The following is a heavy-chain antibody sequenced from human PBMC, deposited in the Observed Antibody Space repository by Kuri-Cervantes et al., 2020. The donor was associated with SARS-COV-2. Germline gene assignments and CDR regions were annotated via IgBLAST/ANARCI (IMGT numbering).Heavy chain of an antibody. CDR3: ARRVVVPAALPSGWYFDL. V-gene: IGHV1-8*03. J-gene: IGHJ2*01. D-gene: IGHD2-2*02. CDR2: MNPNSGNT. Sequence: ASVKVSCKASGYSFTVYYMHWVRQATGQGLEWMGWMNPNSGNTGYAQKFQGRVTITRNTSISTAYMELSSLRSEDTAVYYCARRVVVPAALPSGWYFDLWGRGTLVTVSS. CDR1: GYSFTVYY.